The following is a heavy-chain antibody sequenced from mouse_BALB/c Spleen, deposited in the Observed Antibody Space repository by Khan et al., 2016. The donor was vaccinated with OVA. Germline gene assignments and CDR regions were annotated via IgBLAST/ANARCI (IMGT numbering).Heavy chain of an antibody. Sequence: VQLQQSGAELARPGASVTLSCKASGYTFTDYYINWMRQRTGQGLEWIGEIYPGSDNTYYNEKFTGQATLTADKSSSTAYMQLSSLTSEDSAVYCCAREWAAWFPYWGQGTLVTVSA. CDR1: GYTFTDYY. CDR2: IYPGSDNT. J-gene: IGHJ3*01. CDR3: AREWAAWFPY. V-gene: IGHV1-77*01.